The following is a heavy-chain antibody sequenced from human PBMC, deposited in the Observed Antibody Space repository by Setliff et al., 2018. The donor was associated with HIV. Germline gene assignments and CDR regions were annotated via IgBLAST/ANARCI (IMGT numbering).Heavy chain of an antibody. CDR1: GGSFSGYY. V-gene: IGHV4-34*01. Sequence: SETLSLTCAVYGGSFSGYYWSWIRQPPGKGLEWIGEINHSGSTNYNPSLKSRVTISVDTSKNQFSLKLSSVTAADTAVYYCARRAVAGQYNWFDPWGQGTLVTVSS. CDR2: INHSGST. CDR3: ARRAVAGQYNWFDP. D-gene: IGHD6-19*01. J-gene: IGHJ5*02.